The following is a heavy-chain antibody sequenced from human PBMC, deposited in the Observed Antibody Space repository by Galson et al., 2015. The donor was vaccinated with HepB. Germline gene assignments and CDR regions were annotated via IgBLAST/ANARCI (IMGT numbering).Heavy chain of an antibody. CDR3: ARSYSGSSYYDS. D-gene: IGHD1-26*01. V-gene: IGHV1-8*01. CDR1: GYSFTSFD. Sequence: SVKVSCKASGYSFTSFDINWVRQATGQGLEWMGWMNPNSGDAGYAQTFRGRVTMTRDTSISTAYMELSSLTSEDTAIYYCARSYSGSSYYDSWGQGTLVTVSS. J-gene: IGHJ4*02. CDR2: MNPNSGDA.